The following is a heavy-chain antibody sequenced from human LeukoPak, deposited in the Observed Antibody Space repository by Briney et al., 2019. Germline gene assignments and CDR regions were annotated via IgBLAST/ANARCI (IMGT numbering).Heavy chain of an antibody. CDR2: INSAGDFI. Sequence: GGSLRLSCTASGFSFSDNFMGWIRQAPGKGLEWVSYINSAGDFIQYSDVVKGRFSVSRDNSKRSLFLQMTRLRSDDTAVYYCARGSYGWTFNPWGQGTLVSVSS. J-gene: IGHJ5*02. CDR1: GFSFSDNF. D-gene: IGHD3-16*01. CDR3: ARGSYGWTFNP. V-gene: IGHV3-11*01.